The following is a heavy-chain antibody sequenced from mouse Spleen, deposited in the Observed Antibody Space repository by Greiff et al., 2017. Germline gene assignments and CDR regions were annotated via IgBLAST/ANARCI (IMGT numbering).Heavy chain of an antibody. J-gene: IGHJ4*01. CDR2: ISDGGSYT. Sequence: EVMLVESGGGLVKPGGSLKLSCAASGFTFSSYAMSWVRQTPEKRLEWVATISDGGSYTYYPDNVKGRFTISRDNAKNNLYLQMSHLKSEDTAMYYCARKGHAMDYWGQGTSVTVSS. CDR1: GFTFSSYA. CDR3: ARKGHAMDY. V-gene: IGHV5-4*03. D-gene: IGHD3-3*01.